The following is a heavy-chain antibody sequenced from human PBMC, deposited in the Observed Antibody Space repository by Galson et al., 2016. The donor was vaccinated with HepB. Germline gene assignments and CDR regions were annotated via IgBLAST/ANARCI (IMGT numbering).Heavy chain of an antibody. CDR1: RHTFSAYY. D-gene: IGHD2/OR15-2a*01. V-gene: IGHV1-46*01. Sequence: SVKVSCKASRHTFSAYYIHWVRQAPGQGLEWMGVINPSGGRPNYAQMFQGRLTLTSDAATSTIYMGLTSLRSDDTAVYYCARVSNSNWHQFYYGMDVWGLGTAVTVSS. J-gene: IGHJ6*02. CDR2: INPSGGRP. CDR3: ARVSNSNWHQFYYGMDV.